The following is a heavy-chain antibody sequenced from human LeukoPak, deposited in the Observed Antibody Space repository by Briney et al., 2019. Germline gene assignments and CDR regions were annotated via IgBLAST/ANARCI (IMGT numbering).Heavy chain of an antibody. J-gene: IGHJ4*02. CDR1: GFTFSSYA. CDR2: ISGSGGST. Sequence: GGSLRPSCAASGFTFSSYAMSWVRQAPGKGLEWVSAISGSGGSTYYADSVKGRFTISRDNSKNTLYLQMNSLRAEDTAVYYCAKDNAVVSSGCFDYWGQGTLVTVSS. CDR3: AKDNAVVSSGCFDY. V-gene: IGHV3-23*01. D-gene: IGHD6-19*01.